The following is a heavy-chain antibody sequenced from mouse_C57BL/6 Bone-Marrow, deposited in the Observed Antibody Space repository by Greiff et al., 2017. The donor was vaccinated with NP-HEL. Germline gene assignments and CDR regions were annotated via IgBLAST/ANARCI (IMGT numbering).Heavy chain of an antibody. V-gene: IGHV5-17*01. CDR3: ARDVSYAMDY. CDR2: ISSGSSTI. CDR1: GFTFSDYG. J-gene: IGHJ4*01. Sequence: EVKVEESGGGLVKPGGSLKLSCAASGFTFSDYGMHWVRQAPEKGLEWVAYISSGSSTIYYADTVKGRFTISRDNAKNTLFLQMTSLRSEDTAMYYCARDVSYAMDYWGQGTSVTVSS.